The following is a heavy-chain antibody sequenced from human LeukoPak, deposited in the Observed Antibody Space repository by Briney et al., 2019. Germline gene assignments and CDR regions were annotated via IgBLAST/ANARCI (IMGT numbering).Heavy chain of an antibody. J-gene: IGHJ4*02. Sequence: ASVKVSCKASGYDFTMYYMHWVRQAPGQGLEWMGWVSPNSGGTNYAQKLQGRVTMTRDTAISTAYMELSSLRSDDTAVYYCWADGYTSASYWGQGTLVTVSS. CDR1: GYDFTMYY. V-gene: IGHV1-2*02. CDR3: WADGYTSASY. CDR2: VSPNSGGT. D-gene: IGHD5-18*01.